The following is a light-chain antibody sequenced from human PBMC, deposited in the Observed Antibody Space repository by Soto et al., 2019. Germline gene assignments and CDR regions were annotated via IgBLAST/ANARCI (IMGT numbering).Light chain of an antibody. CDR3: QQSYSTPPYT. CDR1: QSISSY. Sequence: DIQMTQSPSSQSASVGDRVTITCRASQSISSYLNWYQQKPGKAPKLLIYAASSLQSGVPSRFSGSRSGTDFNLTISSLQPEDFATYYCQQSYSTPPYTFGQGTKLEIK. CDR2: AAS. J-gene: IGKJ2*01. V-gene: IGKV1-39*01.